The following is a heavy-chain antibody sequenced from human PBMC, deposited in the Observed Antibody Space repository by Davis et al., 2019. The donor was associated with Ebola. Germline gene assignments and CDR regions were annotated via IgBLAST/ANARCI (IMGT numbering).Heavy chain of an antibody. CDR2: ISSSGSTI. V-gene: IGHV3-48*04. Sequence: GESLKISCAASGFTFSSYGMHWVRQAPGKGLEWVSSISSSGSTIYYADSVKGRFTISRDNAKNSLYLQMNSLRAEDTAVYYCARDETTVVTVSFDPWGQGTLVTVSS. CDR3: ARDETTVVTVSFDP. J-gene: IGHJ5*02. D-gene: IGHD4-23*01. CDR1: GFTFSSYG.